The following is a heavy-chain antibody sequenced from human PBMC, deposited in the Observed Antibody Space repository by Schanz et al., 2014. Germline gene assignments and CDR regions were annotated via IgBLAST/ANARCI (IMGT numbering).Heavy chain of an antibody. V-gene: IGHV1-2*06. CDR1: GYTLTNFD. D-gene: IGHD2-2*01. J-gene: IGHJ5*02. CDR2: ISPNSGDT. Sequence: QVQLVQSGAEVKKPGASVKVSCKASGYTLTNFDINWVRQAPGQGLEWMGRISPNSGDTHSAQKFQGRVTMTWDRSISTANMELSRLRSDDTAVYYCAREICSGTRCGQRYDPWGQGTLVTVSS. CDR3: AREICSGTRCGQRYDP.